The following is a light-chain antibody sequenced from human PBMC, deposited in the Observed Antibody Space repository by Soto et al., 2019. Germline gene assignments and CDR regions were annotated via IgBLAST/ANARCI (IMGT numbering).Light chain of an antibody. V-gene: IGLV1-44*01. J-gene: IGLJ2*01. Sequence: QAVVTQAPSASGTPGQRVTISCSGSSSNIGSNTVNWYQQLPGTAPKLLIYSNNQRPSGVVDRFSGSKSGTSASLAISGLQSEDEADYYCAAWDDSLNAVVFGGGTKLTVL. CDR2: SNN. CDR1: SSNIGSNT. CDR3: AAWDDSLNAVV.